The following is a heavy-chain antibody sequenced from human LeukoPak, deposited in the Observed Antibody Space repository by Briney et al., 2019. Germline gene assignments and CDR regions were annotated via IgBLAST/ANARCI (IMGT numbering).Heavy chain of an antibody. J-gene: IGHJ4*02. D-gene: IGHD3-22*01. CDR1: GFTFSSYS. CDR2: ISSSSSYI. Sequence: GGSLGLSCAASGFTFSSYSMNWVRQAPGKGLEWVSSISSSSSYIYYADSVKGRFTISRDNAKNSLYLQMNSLRAEDTAVYYCARVDYDSSGYYDYWGQGTLVTVSS. V-gene: IGHV3-21*01. CDR3: ARVDYDSSGYYDY.